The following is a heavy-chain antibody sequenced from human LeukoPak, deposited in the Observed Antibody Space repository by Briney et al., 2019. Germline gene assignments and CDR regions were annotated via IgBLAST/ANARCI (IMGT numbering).Heavy chain of an antibody. CDR2: INHSGST. CDR3: ARGRSNPRPGFGY. CDR1: GGSFSGYY. Sequence: SETLSLTCAVYGGSFSGYYWSWIRQPPGKGLEWIGEINHSGSTNYNPSLKSRVTISVDTSKNQFSLKLSSVTAADTAVYYCARGRSNPRPGFGYWGQGTLVTVSS. D-gene: IGHD4-11*01. V-gene: IGHV4-34*01. J-gene: IGHJ4*02.